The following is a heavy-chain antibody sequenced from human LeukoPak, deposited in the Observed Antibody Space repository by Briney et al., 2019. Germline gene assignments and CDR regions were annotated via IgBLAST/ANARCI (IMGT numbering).Heavy chain of an antibody. V-gene: IGHV4-34*01. J-gene: IGHJ3*02. CDR1: GGSFSGYY. CDR2: INYSGST. D-gene: IGHD2-2*01. CDR3: ARGCSSTSCYDAFDI. Sequence: KASETLSLTCAVYGGSFSGYYWSWIRQPPGKGLEWIGEINYSGSTNYNPPLKSRVTISVDTSKNQFSLKLSSVTAADTAVYYCARGCSSTSCYDAFDIWGHGTMVTVSS.